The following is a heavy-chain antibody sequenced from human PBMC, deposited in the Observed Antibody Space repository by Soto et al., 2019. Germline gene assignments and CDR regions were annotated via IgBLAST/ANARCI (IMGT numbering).Heavy chain of an antibody. J-gene: IGHJ3*02. CDR2: INAYNGNT. V-gene: IGHV1-3*01. CDR3: ARVSGFDAFDI. CDR1: GYTFTSYA. D-gene: IGHD6-19*01. Sequence: ASVKVSCKASGYTFTSYAMHWVRQAPGQRLEWMGWINAYNGNTKYSQKFQGRVTMTRDTSTSTAYMELRSLRSDDTAVYYCARVSGFDAFDIWGQGTMVTVSS.